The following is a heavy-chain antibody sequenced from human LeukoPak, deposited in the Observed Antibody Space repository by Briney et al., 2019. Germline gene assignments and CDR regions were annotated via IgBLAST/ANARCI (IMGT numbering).Heavy chain of an antibody. D-gene: IGHD2-8*01. CDR2: IYYSGST. J-gene: IGHJ2*01. Sequence: PSETLSLTCTVSGGSISSYYWSWIRQPPGKGLEWIGYIYYSGSTKYNPSLKSRVTISVDTSKNQFSLQLTSVTAADTAVYYCATSPYCSNGICFTRWYFDLWGRGTLVTVPS. V-gene: IGHV4-59*01. CDR1: GGSISSYY. CDR3: ATSPYCSNGICFTRWYFDL.